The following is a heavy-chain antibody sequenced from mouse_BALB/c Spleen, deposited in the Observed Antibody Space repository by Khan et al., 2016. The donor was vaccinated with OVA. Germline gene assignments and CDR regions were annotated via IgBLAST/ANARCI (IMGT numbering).Heavy chain of an antibody. V-gene: IGHV1-77*01. D-gene: IGHD2-14*01. J-gene: IGHJ3*01. Sequence: QVQLQQSGPELVKPGASLKVSCKASGYTFTDYIIGWVKQSTRQGLEWIGDIFPGSDTPYYNEKFKDKATLPADKSSNTAYMQLSSLTSEDPAVYFCARGGYSVFAYWGQGTLVTVSA. CDR3: ARGGYSVFAY. CDR1: GYTFTDYI. CDR2: IFPGSDTP.